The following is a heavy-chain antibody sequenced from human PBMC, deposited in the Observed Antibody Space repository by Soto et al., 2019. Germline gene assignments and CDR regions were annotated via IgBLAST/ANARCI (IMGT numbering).Heavy chain of an antibody. J-gene: IGHJ4*02. CDR3: ARELGGYCSSTSCFLPGY. D-gene: IGHD2-2*01. Sequence: GPSVKVSCKASGGTFSSYAISWVRQAPGQGLEWMGGIIPIFGTANYAQKFQGRVTITADEPTSTAYMELSSLRSEDTAVYYCARELGGYCSSTSCFLPGYWGQGTLVTVSS. CDR1: GGTFSSYA. CDR2: IIPIFGTA. V-gene: IGHV1-69*13.